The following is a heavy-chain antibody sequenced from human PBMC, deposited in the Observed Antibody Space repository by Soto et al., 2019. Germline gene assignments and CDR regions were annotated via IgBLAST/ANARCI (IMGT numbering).Heavy chain of an antibody. CDR2: IVPNVGTV. J-gene: IGHJ4*02. Sequence: QVQLVQSGPEVKKPGSSVKVSCKTSGGTLSSFITYPINWVRQAPGQGPGWMGGIVPNVGTVNYAQRFQGRVKITADKSTGKSYMELNNLRSEATALYYCARRDTSGFLRHFDTWGQGTLVTVS. CDR3: ARRDTSGFLRHFDT. V-gene: IGHV1-69*06. CDR1: GGTLSSFITYP. D-gene: IGHD3-3*01.